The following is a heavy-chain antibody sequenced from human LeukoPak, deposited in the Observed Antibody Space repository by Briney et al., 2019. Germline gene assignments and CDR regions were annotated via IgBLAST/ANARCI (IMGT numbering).Heavy chain of an antibody. J-gene: IGHJ3*02. D-gene: IGHD1-14*01. CDR1: GYTFTTYC. V-gene: IGHV5-51*01. CDR3: ARQSRRVIETFEI. CDR2: IYPGDSDT. Sequence: GESLKISCKGSGYTFTTYCIAWVRQMPGKGLEWMGIIYPGDSDTRDSPSFQGQVTISDDKSISPAYLQWSSLKASDTAMYYCARQSRRVIETFEIWGERTMVTVSS.